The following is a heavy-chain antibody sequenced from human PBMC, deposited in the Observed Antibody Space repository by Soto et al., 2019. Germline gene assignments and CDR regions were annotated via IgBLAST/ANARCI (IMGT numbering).Heavy chain of an antibody. J-gene: IGHJ6*02. CDR1: GDPIRNVNC. Sequence: SETLPLTCAVCGDPIRNVNCWRWLRQPPGKGLEWIGEIYHSGATNSNPSLKSRVTISVDKSKNQFSLKLTSVTAADTAVYYGARHFYYSMDVWGQGTTVTVSS. CDR3: ARHFYYSMDV. CDR2: IYHSGAT. V-gene: IGHV4-4*02.